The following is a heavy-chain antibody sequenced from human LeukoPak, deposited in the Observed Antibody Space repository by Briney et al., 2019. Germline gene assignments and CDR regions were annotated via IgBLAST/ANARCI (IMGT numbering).Heavy chain of an antibody. CDR2: ISGSGGST. CDR3: ARDLSSSYYFDY. J-gene: IGHJ4*02. Sequence: QPGGSLRLSCAASGFTFSSYAMSWVRQAPGKGLEWVSAISGSGGSTHYADSVKGRFTISRDNSKNTLYLQMNSLRAEDTAVYYCARDLSSSYYFDYWGQGTLVTVSS. CDR1: GFTFSSYA. V-gene: IGHV3-23*01. D-gene: IGHD6-13*01.